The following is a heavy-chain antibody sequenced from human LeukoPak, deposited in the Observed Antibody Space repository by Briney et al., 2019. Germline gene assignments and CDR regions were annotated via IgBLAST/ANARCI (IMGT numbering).Heavy chain of an antibody. Sequence: SETLSLTSTVSGGSISSYYWSWIRQPPGKGLEWIGRIYTSGSTNYNPSLKSRVTMSVDTSKNQFSLKLSSVTAADTAVYYCARLGVAARPPYYYYYYMDVWGKGTTVTVSS. V-gene: IGHV4-4*07. J-gene: IGHJ6*03. CDR3: ARLGVAARPPYYYYYYMDV. D-gene: IGHD6-6*01. CDR2: IYTSGST. CDR1: GGSISSYY.